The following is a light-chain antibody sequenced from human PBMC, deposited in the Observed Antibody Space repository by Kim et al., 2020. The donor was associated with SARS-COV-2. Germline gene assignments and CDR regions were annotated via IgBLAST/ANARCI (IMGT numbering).Light chain of an antibody. Sequence: GQRVTISCSGSYSNIETNPVNWYQQLPGTAPKLLIYSSDLRHAGGPDRFSGFKSGTSASLAISGLQSEDEADYFCSVWDDSLGGWVFGGGTKVTVL. J-gene: IGLJ3*02. CDR1: YSNIETNP. CDR3: SVWDDSLGGWV. V-gene: IGLV1-44*01. CDR2: SSD.